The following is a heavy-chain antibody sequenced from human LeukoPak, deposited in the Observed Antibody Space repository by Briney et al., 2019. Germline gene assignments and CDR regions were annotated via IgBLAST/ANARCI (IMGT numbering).Heavy chain of an antibody. J-gene: IGHJ6*02. V-gene: IGHV3-30-3*01. D-gene: IGHD3-22*01. CDR1: GFTFSSCS. Sequence: GGSLRLSCAASGFTFSSCSMHWVRQAPGKGLEWVAVVSSDASIKYYADSVKGRFTISRDNSKNTLYLQMNSLRAEDTAVYYCARDGVVITLDYYYYGMDVWGQGTTVTVSS. CDR2: VSSDASIK. CDR3: ARDGVVITLDYYYYGMDV.